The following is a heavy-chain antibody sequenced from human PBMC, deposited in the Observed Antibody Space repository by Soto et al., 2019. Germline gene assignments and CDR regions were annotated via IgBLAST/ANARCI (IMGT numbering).Heavy chain of an antibody. CDR2: MNPNSGNT. CDR3: ASYCSSTSCSPLRYYYGMDV. V-gene: IGHV1-8*01. D-gene: IGHD2-2*01. Sequence: ASVKVSCKASGYAFTSYDINWVRQATGQGLEWMGWMNPNSGNTGYAQQFQGRVTMTRNTSISTAYMELSSLRSEDTAVYYCASYCSSTSCSPLRYYYGMDVWGQGTTVTVSS. CDR1: GYAFTSYD. J-gene: IGHJ6*02.